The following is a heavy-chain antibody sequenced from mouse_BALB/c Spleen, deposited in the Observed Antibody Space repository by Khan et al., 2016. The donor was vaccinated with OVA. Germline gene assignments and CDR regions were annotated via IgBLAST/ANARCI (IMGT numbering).Heavy chain of an antibody. CDR3: VREGAYYRSDGWFAY. V-gene: IGHV1-4*01. CDR1: GYTFTSYT. CDR2: INPSNNYT. Sequence: VQLVESGAELARPGASVKMSCKASGYTFTSYTMHWVRQRPGQTPEWIGHINPSNNYTNYNQNFKDKATLIVDKSSSTAYMQLSSLTSEDSAVYYCVREGAYYRSDGWFAYWGQGTLVTVSA. J-gene: IGHJ3*01. D-gene: IGHD2-14*01.